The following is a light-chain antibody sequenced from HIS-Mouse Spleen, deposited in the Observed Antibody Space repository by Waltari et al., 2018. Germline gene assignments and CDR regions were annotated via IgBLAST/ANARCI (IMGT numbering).Light chain of an antibody. CDR1: SSDVGGYNY. V-gene: IGLV2-14*03. CDR2: DFS. Sequence: QSALTQPASVSGSPGQSITISCTGTSSDVGGYNYVSWYQQHPGKAPKLMIYDFSTRPPGVSNRCSGSTSGNTASLTISGLQAEDEADYYCSSYTSSSTRVFGGGTKLTVL. CDR3: SSYTSSSTRV. J-gene: IGLJ3*02.